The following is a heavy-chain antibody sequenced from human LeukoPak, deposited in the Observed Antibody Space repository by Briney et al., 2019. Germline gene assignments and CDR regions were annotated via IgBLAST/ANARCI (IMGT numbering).Heavy chain of an antibody. CDR1: GGSXXSSSYY. Sequence: GGSXXSSSYYWGWIRQXPXXGLEWIGSIYYSGSTYYNPSLKSRFTISVDTSXNQSSLKLSSVTAADTAVYXXXXXXXXXXXXXXXFXXYWXQGXXXXVSS. V-gene: IGHV4-39*01. CDR3: XXXXXXXXXXXXXFXXY. CDR2: IYYSGST. J-gene: IGHJ4*02.